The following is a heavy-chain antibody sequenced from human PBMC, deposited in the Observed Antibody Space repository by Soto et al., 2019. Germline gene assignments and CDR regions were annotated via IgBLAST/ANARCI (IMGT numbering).Heavy chain of an antibody. J-gene: IGHJ5*02. Sequence: GGSLRLSCAASGFTVSSNYMSWVRQAPGKGLEWVSVIYSGGSTYYADSVKGRFTISRDNSKNTLYLQMNSLRAEDTAVYYCARDLSIYCGGDCLPLGWFDPWGQGTLVTVSS. V-gene: IGHV3-66*01. D-gene: IGHD2-21*01. CDR2: IYSGGST. CDR3: ARDLSIYCGGDCLPLGWFDP. CDR1: GFTVSSNY.